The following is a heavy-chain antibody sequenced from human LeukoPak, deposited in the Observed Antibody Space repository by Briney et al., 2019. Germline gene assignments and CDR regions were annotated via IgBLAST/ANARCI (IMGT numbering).Heavy chain of an antibody. V-gene: IGHV3-23*01. CDR3: AKGKVNHLGAFDS. CDR1: GFSFSAYA. Sequence: GGSLRLSCAASGFSFSAYAMSWVRQAPGKGLEWVSCIDATGGGIDYADSVRGRFIISRDNSKKMVYLQMDSLRVEDTAIYYCAKGKVNHLGAFDSWGQGTLVTVSS. D-gene: IGHD1-26*01. CDR2: IDATGGGI. J-gene: IGHJ4*01.